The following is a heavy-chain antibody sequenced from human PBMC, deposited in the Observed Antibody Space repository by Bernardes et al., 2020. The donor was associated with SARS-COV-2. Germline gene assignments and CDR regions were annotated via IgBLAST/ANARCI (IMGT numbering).Heavy chain of an antibody. V-gene: IGHV3-53*04. J-gene: IGHJ6*03. Sequence: GGSLRLSCAASGFTFSSYAMSWVRQAPGKGLEWVAVIYSGGSTYYADSVKGRFTISRHNSKNTLYLQMNSLRAEDTAVYYCARATSDFWSGYAGRTNYYYYYMDVWGKGTTVTVSS. D-gene: IGHD3-3*01. CDR1: GFTFSSYA. CDR3: ARATSDFWSGYAGRTNYYYYYMDV. CDR2: IYSGGST.